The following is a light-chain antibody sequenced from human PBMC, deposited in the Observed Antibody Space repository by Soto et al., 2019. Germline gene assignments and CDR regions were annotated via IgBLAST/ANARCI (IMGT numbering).Light chain of an antibody. V-gene: IGLV2-11*01. J-gene: IGLJ1*01. CDR1: SSDVGNYNY. CDR3: CSYAGNYYV. Sequence: QSALTQPRSVSGSPGQSVTISCTGTSSDVGNYNYVSWYQQHPGKAPKLMIYDVSKRPSGVPDRFSGSKSGNTASLTISGLHAEEEADYYCCSYAGNYYVFGTGTKLTVL. CDR2: DVS.